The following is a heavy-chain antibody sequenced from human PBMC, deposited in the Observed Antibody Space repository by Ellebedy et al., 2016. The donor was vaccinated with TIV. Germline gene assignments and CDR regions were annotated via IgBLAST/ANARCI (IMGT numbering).Heavy chain of an antibody. CDR2: FYYSGNT. D-gene: IGHD1-1*01. CDR1: GGSISSYY. J-gene: IGHJ4*02. V-gene: IGHV4-59*08. Sequence: MPSETLSLTCAVSGGSISSYYWTWIRQPPGKGLEWIAYFYYSGNTNSSPSLKSRVTISVDTSKNQFSLKLSSVTAADTAVYYCATYTMGRLDYWGQGTLVTVSS. CDR3: ATYTMGRLDY.